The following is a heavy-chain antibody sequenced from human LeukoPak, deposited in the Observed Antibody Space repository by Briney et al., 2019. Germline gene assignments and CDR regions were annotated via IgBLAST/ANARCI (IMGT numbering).Heavy chain of an antibody. J-gene: IGHJ4*02. CDR3: ARDLGIAAAGGY. CDR2: ISSSSSYI. D-gene: IGHD6-13*01. CDR1: GFTFSSYS. V-gene: IGHV3-21*01. Sequence: PGGSLRLSCAASGFTFSSYSMNWVRQAPGKGLEWVSSISSSSSYIYYADSVKGRFTISRDNAKNSLYLQVNSLRAEDTAVYYCARDLGIAAAGGYWGQGTLVTVSS.